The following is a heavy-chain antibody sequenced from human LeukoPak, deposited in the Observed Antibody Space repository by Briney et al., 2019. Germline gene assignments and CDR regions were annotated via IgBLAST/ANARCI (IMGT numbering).Heavy chain of an antibody. CDR2: ISAYNGNT. CDR1: GYTFTSYT. CDR3: ARMGAWFGELLYYFDY. V-gene: IGHV1-18*01. J-gene: IGHJ4*02. Sequence: VASVKVSCKASGYTFTSYTMNWMRQAPGQGLEWMGWISAYNGNTNYAQKLQGRVTMTTDTSTSTAYMELRSLRSDDTAVYYCARMGAWFGELLYYFDYWGQGTLVTVSS. D-gene: IGHD3-10*01.